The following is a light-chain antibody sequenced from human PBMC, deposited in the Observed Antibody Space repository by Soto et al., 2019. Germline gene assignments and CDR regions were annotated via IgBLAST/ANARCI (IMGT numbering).Light chain of an antibody. V-gene: IGKV1-39*01. CDR3: QQTYNTPQT. CDR2: AAS. Sequence: DTHMTQSPSSLSASVADRVTITCRASQNIFDFLNWYQQKPGKAPKLLIYAASSLQSGVPSRFSGSGSGTDFTLTISSLQPEDFATYYCQQTYNTPQTFGQGTKVDIK. J-gene: IGKJ1*01. CDR1: QNIFDF.